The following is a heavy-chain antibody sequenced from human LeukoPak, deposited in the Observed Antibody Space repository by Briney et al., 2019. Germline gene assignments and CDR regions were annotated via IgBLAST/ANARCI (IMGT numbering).Heavy chain of an antibody. V-gene: IGHV3-23*01. CDR1: GFSFNVYA. Sequence: GGSLRLSCAASGFSFNVYAMSWVRQAPGRRLEWISIISGSGSGIYYANSVRGRFTISRDNSKNTVYLQMNSLRAEDTAVYYCAKNPDIVATYNYFDYWGQGTLVTVSS. D-gene: IGHD5-12*01. CDR2: ISGSGSGI. J-gene: IGHJ4*02. CDR3: AKNPDIVATYNYFDY.